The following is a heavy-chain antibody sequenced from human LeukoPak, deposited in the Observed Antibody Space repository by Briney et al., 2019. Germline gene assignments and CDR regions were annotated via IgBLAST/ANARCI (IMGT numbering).Heavy chain of an antibody. CDR3: ATQRSGWHYFDY. CDR2: ISSSGSST. CDR1: GFTFSNYA. V-gene: IGHV3-23*01. Sequence: GGSLRLSCAASGFTFSNYAMSWVRQAPGKGLEWVSSISSSGSSTYYADSVKGRFTISRNNSKNTLFLQMNSLRAEDTAVYYCATQRSGWHYFDYWGQGTLVTVSS. J-gene: IGHJ4*02. D-gene: IGHD6-19*01.